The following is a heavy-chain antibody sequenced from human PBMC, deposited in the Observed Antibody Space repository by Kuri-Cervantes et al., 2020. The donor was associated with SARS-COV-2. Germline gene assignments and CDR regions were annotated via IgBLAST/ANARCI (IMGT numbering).Heavy chain of an antibody. V-gene: IGHV1-18*01. CDR3: ARDPLLIAAAGSYFDY. D-gene: IGHD6-13*01. CDR2: VSAYGGTP. CDR1: GYNSNVYG. J-gene: IGHJ4*02. Sequence: VKVSRKTSGYNSNVYGVTWVRQAPGQGLEWMGWVSAYGGTPTYAQKFQGRVTFSTDTFTTTSYMELRSLRSDDTAVYYCARDPLLIAAAGSYFDYWGQGTLVTVSS.